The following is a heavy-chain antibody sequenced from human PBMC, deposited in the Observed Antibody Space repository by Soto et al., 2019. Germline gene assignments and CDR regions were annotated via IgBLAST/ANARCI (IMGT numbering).Heavy chain of an antibody. J-gene: IGHJ6*03. D-gene: IGHD3-16*01. CDR1: GGSISSYY. CDR2: IYYSGST. CDR3: ARHSWDYYYYYMDV. V-gene: IGHV4-59*08. Sequence: QAQLQESGPGLVKPSETLSLTCTVSGGSISSYYWSWIRQPPGKGLEWIGYIYYSGSTNYNPSLKSRVTISVDTSKNQFSLKLSSVTAADTAVYYCARHSWDYYYYYMDVWGKGTTVTVSS.